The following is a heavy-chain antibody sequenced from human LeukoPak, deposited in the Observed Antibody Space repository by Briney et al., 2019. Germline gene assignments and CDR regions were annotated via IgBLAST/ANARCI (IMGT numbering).Heavy chain of an antibody. CDR1: GFTFSSYS. V-gene: IGHV3-48*02. D-gene: IGHD3-22*01. CDR3: ARGTRGHRRYYYDSSGIFDY. CDR2: ISSTSSTI. Sequence: GGSLRLSCAVSGFTFSSYSLNWVRQAPGKGLEWLSYISSTSSTIYYADSVRGRFTISRDNAKKSLYLQMNSLRDEDTAVYYCARGTRGHRRYYYDSSGIFDYWGQGTLVTVSS. J-gene: IGHJ4*02.